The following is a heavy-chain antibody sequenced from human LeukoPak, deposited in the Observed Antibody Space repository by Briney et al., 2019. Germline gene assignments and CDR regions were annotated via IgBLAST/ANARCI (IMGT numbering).Heavy chain of an antibody. V-gene: IGHV3-49*04. CDR1: GFTFDDYA. CDR2: IRSKGYGGRK. CDR3: TSRIAVAGKGENKWFDP. Sequence: GGSLRLSCTASGFTFDDYAMSWVRQAPGKGLEWVAFIRSKGYGGRKEYAAYVKVRFTISRDDSKSIAYLQMNSKKTEDTAVYYCTSRIAVAGKGENKWFDPWGQGTLVTVSS. D-gene: IGHD6-19*01. J-gene: IGHJ5*02.